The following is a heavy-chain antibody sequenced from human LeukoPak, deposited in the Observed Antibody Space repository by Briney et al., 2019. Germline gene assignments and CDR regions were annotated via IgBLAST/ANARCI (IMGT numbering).Heavy chain of an antibody. Sequence: PGRSLTRFGATSGFTFSDYYISWIGQAPGKGLEWVSYISSSGSTIYYADSVKGRFTISRYNAKNSLYLQMNSLRAEDTAVYYCARPPPISYGTNPLDYWGQGILVTVSS. CDR1: GFTFSDYY. CDR2: ISSSGSTI. D-gene: IGHD5-18*01. CDR3: ARPPPISYGTNPLDY. J-gene: IGHJ4*02. V-gene: IGHV3-11*01.